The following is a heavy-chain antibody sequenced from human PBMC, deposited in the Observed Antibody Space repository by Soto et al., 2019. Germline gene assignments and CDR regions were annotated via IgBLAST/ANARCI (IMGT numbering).Heavy chain of an antibody. Sequence: PSEPLSHTGAVYGGSFSGYYWSWIRQPPGKGLEWIEDIYHSGSTTYNPSLKSRVTISVDTSKNQYSLKLSSVTAADTAVYYCARESYSSSSFDYWGQGTLVTVFS. CDR3: ARESYSSSSFDY. V-gene: IGHV4-34*01. CDR1: GGSFSGYY. CDR2: IYHSGST. J-gene: IGHJ4*02. D-gene: IGHD6-6*01.